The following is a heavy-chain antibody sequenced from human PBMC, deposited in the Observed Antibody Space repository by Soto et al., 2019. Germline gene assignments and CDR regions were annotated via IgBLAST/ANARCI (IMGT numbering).Heavy chain of an antibody. CDR1: GFSLSTSGVG. CDR2: IYWDADK. D-gene: IGHD4-4*01. J-gene: IGHJ3*01. Sequence: QITLKESGPTLVKPTQTLTLTCIFSGFSLSTSGVGVGWIRQPPGKSLEWLALIYWDADKRYSPSLKCRLTLTKDLSTAQVVLTRTNMDPVDTARYDCAHRRARTVARDDAYDVCGQGTLVFVSS. CDR3: AHRRARTVARDDAYDV. V-gene: IGHV2-5*02.